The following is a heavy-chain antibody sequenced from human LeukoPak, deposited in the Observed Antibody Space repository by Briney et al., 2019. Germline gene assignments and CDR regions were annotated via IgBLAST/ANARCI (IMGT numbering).Heavy chain of an antibody. V-gene: IGHV1-69*05. Sequence: GASVKVSCKASGGTFSSYAISWVRQAPGQGLEWMGRIIPIFGTASYAQKFQGRVTITTDESTSTAYMELSSLRSEDTAVYYCARIDGYNTGGRDDAFDIWGQGTMVTVSS. CDR1: GGTFSSYA. D-gene: IGHD5-24*01. CDR3: ARIDGYNTGGRDDAFDI. CDR2: IIPIFGTA. J-gene: IGHJ3*02.